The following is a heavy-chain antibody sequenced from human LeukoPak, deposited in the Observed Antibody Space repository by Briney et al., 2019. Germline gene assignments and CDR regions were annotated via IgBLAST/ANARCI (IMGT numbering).Heavy chain of an antibody. D-gene: IGHD6-19*01. CDR2: IYHSGST. CDR1: GYSISSGYY. CDR3: ARDRAVAGTQPFYWYFDL. Sequence: SETLSLTCTVSGYSISSGYYWGWIRQPPGKGLEWIGSIYHSGSTYYNPSLKSRVTISVDTSKNQFSLKLSSVTAADTAVYYCARDRAVAGTQPFYWYFDLWGRGTLVTVFS. V-gene: IGHV4-38-2*02. J-gene: IGHJ2*01.